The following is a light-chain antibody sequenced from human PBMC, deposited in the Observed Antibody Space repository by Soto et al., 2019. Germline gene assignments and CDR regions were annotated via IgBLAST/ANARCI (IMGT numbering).Light chain of an antibody. V-gene: IGKV3-15*01. Sequence: ENLLTQSPGTLSLCPVQRAPVSFMASQSVIINYSAWYQQKPGQAPRLLIYGASTTATGIAARFRGSGSGTEFSLIISSLQSEDFAVYYCQQYNNWPPSYTFGQGTRLEIK. CDR3: QQYNNWPPSYT. CDR1: QSVIIN. J-gene: IGKJ5*01. CDR2: GAS.